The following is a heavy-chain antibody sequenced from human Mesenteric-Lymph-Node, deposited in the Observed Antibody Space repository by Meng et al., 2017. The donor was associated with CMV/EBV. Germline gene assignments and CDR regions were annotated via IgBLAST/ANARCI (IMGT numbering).Heavy chain of an antibody. D-gene: IGHD2-8*02. CDR2: IRYDGSNK. V-gene: IGHV3-30*02. CDR3: ANPLVGFDC. CDR1: GFTFSSYG. Sequence: GESLKISCAASGFTFSSYGMHWVRQAPGKGLEWVVFIRYDGSNKYYADSVKGRFTISRDNSKNTLYLQMNSLRAEDTAVYYCANPLVGFDCWGQGTLVTVSS. J-gene: IGHJ4*02.